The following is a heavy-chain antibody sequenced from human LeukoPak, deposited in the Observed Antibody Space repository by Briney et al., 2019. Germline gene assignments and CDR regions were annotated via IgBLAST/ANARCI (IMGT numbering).Heavy chain of an antibody. V-gene: IGHV4-38-2*02. J-gene: IGHJ5*02. D-gene: IGHD2-15*01. Sequence: SETLSLTCTVSGYSISSGYYWGWIRQPPGKGLEWIGSIYHSGSTYYNPSLKSRVTIPVDTSKNQFSLKLSSVTAADTAVYYCARTGGVVCSGGSCYGRTSNRRRTIDPWGQGTLVTVSS. CDR3: ARTGGVVCSGGSCYGRTSNRRRTIDP. CDR1: GYSISSGYY. CDR2: IYHSGST.